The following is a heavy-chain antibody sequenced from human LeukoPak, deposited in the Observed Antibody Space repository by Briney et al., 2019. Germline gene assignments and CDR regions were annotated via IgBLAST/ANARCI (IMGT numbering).Heavy chain of an antibody. V-gene: IGHV3-53*01. CDR2: IYSGGYT. CDR1: GFTVSSNH. CDR3: ASAIGSIWYEFDY. Sequence: GGSLRLSCAGSGFTVSSNHMSWVRQAPGRGLEWVSVIYSGGYTYYAGSVKGRFTISRDNSKNTLYLQMNSLRAEDTAVYYCASAIGSIWYEFDYWGQGTLVTVSS. J-gene: IGHJ4*02. D-gene: IGHD6-13*01.